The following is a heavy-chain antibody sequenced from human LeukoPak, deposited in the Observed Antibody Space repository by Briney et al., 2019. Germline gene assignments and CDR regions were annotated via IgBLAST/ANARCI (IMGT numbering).Heavy chain of an antibody. V-gene: IGHV4-59*01. Sequence: SETLSLTCTVSGDSIRSSYWSWIRQPPGETLEWVGYIYYSGSANYNPSLKDRVSMSVDTSKNQLSLRLSSVAAADTAVYYCARERGGQRSGQFDQWGQGILVTVSS. CDR2: IYYSGSA. CDR3: ARERGGQRSGQFDQ. CDR1: GDSIRSSY. J-gene: IGHJ4*02. D-gene: IGHD2-15*01.